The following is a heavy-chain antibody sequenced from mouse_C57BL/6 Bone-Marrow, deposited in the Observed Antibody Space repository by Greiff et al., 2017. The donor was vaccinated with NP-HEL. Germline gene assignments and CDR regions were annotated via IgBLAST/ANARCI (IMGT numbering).Heavy chain of an antibody. V-gene: IGHV2-2*01. D-gene: IGHD1-1*01. CDR1: GFSLTSYG. J-gene: IGHJ1*03. CDR2: IWSGGST. Sequence: QVQLKESGPGLVQPSQSLSITCTVSGFSLTSYGVHWVRQSPGKGLEWLGVIWSGGSTDYNAAFISRLSISKDNSKSQVFFKMNSLQADDTAIYYCASFTTVVDYWYFDVWGTGTTVTVSS. CDR3: ASFTTVVDYWYFDV.